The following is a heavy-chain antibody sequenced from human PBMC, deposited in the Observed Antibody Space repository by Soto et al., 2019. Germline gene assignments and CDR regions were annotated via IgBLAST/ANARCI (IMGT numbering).Heavy chain of an antibody. Sequence: GESLKISCAASGFTFSSYAMSWVRQAPGKGLEWVSAISGSGGSTYYADSVKGRFTISRDNSKNTLYLQMNSLRAEDTAVYYCAKDEIVGEDGSAFDIWGQGTMVTVSS. V-gene: IGHV3-23*01. D-gene: IGHD3-22*01. CDR3: AKDEIVGEDGSAFDI. CDR1: GFTFSSYA. CDR2: ISGSGGST. J-gene: IGHJ3*02.